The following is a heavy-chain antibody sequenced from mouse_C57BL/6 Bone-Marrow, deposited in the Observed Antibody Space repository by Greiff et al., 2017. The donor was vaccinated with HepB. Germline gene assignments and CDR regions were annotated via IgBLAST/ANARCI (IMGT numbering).Heavy chain of an antibody. CDR3: VRQGGLRRGFDY. CDR2: IRSKSNNYAT. Sequence: EVKVVESGGGLVQPKGSLKLSCAASGFSFNTYAMNWVRQAPGKGLEWVARIRSKSNNYATYYADSVKDRFTISRDDSESMLYLQMNNLKTEDTAMYYCVRQGGLRRGFDYWGQGTTLTVSS. CDR1: GFSFNTYA. V-gene: IGHV10-1*01. J-gene: IGHJ2*01. D-gene: IGHD2-4*01.